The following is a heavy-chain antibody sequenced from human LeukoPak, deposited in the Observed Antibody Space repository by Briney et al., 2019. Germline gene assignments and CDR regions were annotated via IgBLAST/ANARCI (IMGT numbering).Heavy chain of an antibody. J-gene: IGHJ4*02. CDR3: AKDYSSSWDYFDY. D-gene: IGHD6-13*01. V-gene: IGHV3-9*01. Sequence: GGSLRLSCAASGFTFDDYAMHWVRQAPGKGLEWVSGISWNSGSIGYADSVKGRFTISRDNVKNSLYLQMNSLRAEDTALYYCAKDYSSSWDYFDYWGQGTLVTVSS. CDR1: GFTFDDYA. CDR2: ISWNSGSI.